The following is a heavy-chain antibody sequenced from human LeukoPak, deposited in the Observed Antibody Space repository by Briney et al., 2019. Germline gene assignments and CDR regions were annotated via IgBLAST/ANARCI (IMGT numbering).Heavy chain of an antibody. Sequence: PGESLQISCQGSGYSFTSYWIGWVRQMPGKGLEWMGIIYPGDSDTRYSPSFQGQVTISADKSISTAYLQWSSLKASDTAMYYCARSIAAAGVNWFDPWGQGTLVTVSS. J-gene: IGHJ5*02. CDR1: GYSFTSYW. V-gene: IGHV5-51*01. CDR2: IYPGDSDT. CDR3: ARSIAAAGVNWFDP. D-gene: IGHD6-13*01.